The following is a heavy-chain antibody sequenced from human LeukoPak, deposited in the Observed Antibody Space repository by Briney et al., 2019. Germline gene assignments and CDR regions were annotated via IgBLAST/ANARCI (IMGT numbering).Heavy chain of an antibody. D-gene: IGHD2-21*02. CDR2: ISYDGSNK. J-gene: IGHJ5*02. CDR3: AKGRGVPYEVVTAILDP. V-gene: IGHV3-30*18. Sequence: PGGSLRLSCAASGFTFSSYGIHWVRQAPGKGLEWVAVISYDGSNKFYGDSVKGRLTISRDNSKNTLYLQTNSLRGEDTAVYYCAKGRGVPYEVVTAILDPWGQGTLVTVSS. CDR1: GFTFSSYG.